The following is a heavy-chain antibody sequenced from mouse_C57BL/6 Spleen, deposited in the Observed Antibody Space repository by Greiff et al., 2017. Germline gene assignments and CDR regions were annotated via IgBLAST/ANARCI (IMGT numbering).Heavy chain of an antibody. D-gene: IGHD2-5*01. CDR1: GYTFTSYW. J-gene: IGHJ2*01. Sequence: VQLQQPGTELVKPGASVKLSCKASGYTFTSYWMHWVKQRPGQGLEWIGIINPSNGGTNYNEKFKSKATLTVDKSSSTAYMQLSGLTSEDSAVYYCARSRAYYSNYDYFDYWGQGTTLTVSS. CDR2: INPSNGGT. V-gene: IGHV1-53*01. CDR3: ARSRAYYSNYDYFDY.